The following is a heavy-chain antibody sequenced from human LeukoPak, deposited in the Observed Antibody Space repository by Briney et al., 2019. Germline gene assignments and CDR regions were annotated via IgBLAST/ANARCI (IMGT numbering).Heavy chain of an antibody. V-gene: IGHV3-30*02. Sequence: PGGSLRLSYAASGFTFSSYGMHWVRQAPGKGLEWVAFIRYDGSNKYYADSVKGRFTISRDNSKNTLYLQMNSLRAEDTAVYYCAKSDTAMVMGGYFQHWGQGTLVTVSS. CDR1: GFTFSSYG. CDR3: AKSDTAMVMGGYFQH. CDR2: IRYDGSNK. J-gene: IGHJ1*01. D-gene: IGHD5-18*01.